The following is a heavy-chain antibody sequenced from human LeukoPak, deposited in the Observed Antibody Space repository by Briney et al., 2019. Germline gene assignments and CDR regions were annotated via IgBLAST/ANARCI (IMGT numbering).Heavy chain of an antibody. CDR1: GFSFSSYS. J-gene: IGHJ1*01. D-gene: IGHD1-26*01. CDR2: ISSSSSYI. V-gene: IGHV3-21*01. CDR3: ASEVGVTIGRYFQH. Sequence: GGSLRLSCAASGFSFSSYSMNWVRQAPGKGLEWVSSISSSSSYIYYADSVKGRFTISRDNAKNSLYLQMNSLRAEDTAVYYCASEVGVTIGRYFQHWGQGTLVTVSS.